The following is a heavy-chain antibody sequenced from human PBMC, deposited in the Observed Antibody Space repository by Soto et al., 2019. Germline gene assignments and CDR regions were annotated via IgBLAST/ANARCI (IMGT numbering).Heavy chain of an antibody. V-gene: IGHV1-69*02. CDR2: IIPIFGIA. D-gene: IGHD2-21*02. CDR1: GGTFSSYT. J-gene: IGHJ2*01. Sequence: QVQLVQSGAEVKKPGSSVKVSCKASGGTFSSYTISWVRQAPGQGLEWMGRIIPIFGIANYAQKFQGRVTXXAXKLXRTAYMELSSVRCEDTAVYYCARAEVVPDEWYFDLWGRGTLVTVSS. CDR3: ARAEVVPDEWYFDL.